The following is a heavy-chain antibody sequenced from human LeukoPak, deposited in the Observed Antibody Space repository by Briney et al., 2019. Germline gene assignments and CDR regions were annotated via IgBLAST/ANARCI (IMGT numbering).Heavy chain of an antibody. CDR3: AREGDYYDTSGYYDY. J-gene: IGHJ4*02. D-gene: IGHD3-22*01. V-gene: IGHV3-53*01. Sequence: GGSLRLSCAASGFIVSGTYMTWVRQAPGKGLECVSIIYSGGDTYYTDSVKGRFSVSRDNSKNTLYLQMNSLRVDDTAVYYCAREGDYYDTSGYYDYWGQGTLVTVSS. CDR1: GFIVSGTY. CDR2: IYSGGDT.